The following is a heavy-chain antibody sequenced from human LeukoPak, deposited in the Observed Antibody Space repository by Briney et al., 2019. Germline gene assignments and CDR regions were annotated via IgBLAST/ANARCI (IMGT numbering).Heavy chain of an antibody. CDR3: TRVEGITIFGVDY. CDR1: GFTFGDYA. V-gene: IGHV3-49*03. CDR2: IRSKAYGGTT. D-gene: IGHD3-3*01. J-gene: IGHJ4*02. Sequence: GGSLRLSCTASGFTFGDYAMSWFRQAPGKGLEWVGFIRSKAYGGTTEYAASVKGRFTISRDDSKSIAYLQMNSLKTEDTTVYYCTRVEGITIFGVDYWGQGTLVTVSS.